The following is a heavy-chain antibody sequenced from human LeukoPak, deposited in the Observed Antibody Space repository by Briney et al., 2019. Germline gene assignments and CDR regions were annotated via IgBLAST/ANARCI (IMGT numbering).Heavy chain of an antibody. J-gene: IGHJ5*02. CDR2: ISSSSSYI. Sequence: GGSLRLYCAASGFTFSSYSMNWVRQAPGKGLEWVSSISSSSSYIYYADAVKGRFTIPRDNAKNSLYLQMNSLRAEDTAVYYCARDAHSGSHNWFDPWGQGTLVTVSS. D-gene: IGHD1-26*01. V-gene: IGHV3-21*01. CDR1: GFTFSSYS. CDR3: ARDAHSGSHNWFDP.